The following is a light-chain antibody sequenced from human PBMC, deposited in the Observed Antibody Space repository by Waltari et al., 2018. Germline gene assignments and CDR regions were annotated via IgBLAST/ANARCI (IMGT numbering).Light chain of an antibody. V-gene: IGKV1-13*02. Sequence: AIQLTQSPSSLSASVGDRVAVTCRASQVISSALAWYQQKPGKAPKLLIYDASSLQSGAPSRFSGSGSGTEFTLTISSLQPEDFATYYCQQFNTYPWTFGHGTKVAIK. CDR3: QQFNTYPWT. CDR2: DAS. CDR1: QVISSA. J-gene: IGKJ1*01.